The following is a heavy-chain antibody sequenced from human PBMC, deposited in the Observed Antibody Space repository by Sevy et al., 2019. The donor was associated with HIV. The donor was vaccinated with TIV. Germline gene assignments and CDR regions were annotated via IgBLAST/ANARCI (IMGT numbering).Heavy chain of an antibody. CDR1: GGSISSGVYS. Sequence: SETLSLTCAVSGGSISSGVYSWNWIRQPPGKGLEWIGYIFHTGNTFYNPSLKSRVTVSLDKSENQFSLRLSSVTAADTAVYYCARDGGTLTTPGSFDIWGQRTMVTASS. D-gene: IGHD3-16*01. CDR3: ARDGGTLTTPGSFDI. J-gene: IGHJ3*02. V-gene: IGHV4-30-2*01. CDR2: IFHTGNT.